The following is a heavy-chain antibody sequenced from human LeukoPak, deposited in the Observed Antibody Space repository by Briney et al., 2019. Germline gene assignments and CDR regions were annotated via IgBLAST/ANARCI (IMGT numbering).Heavy chain of an antibody. V-gene: IGHV5-51*01. J-gene: IGHJ5*01. CDR1: GYTFTSQW. CDR2: VFPRDSDT. D-gene: IGHD5-24*01. CDR3: ARLNGYIDS. Sequence: GESLKISCKGYGYTFTSQWIGWVRQIPGKGLEWMGIVFPRDSDTRYSPSFQGRVTISVDKSINSAYLQWTSLKASDTAIYYCARLNGYIDSWGQGTQVTVSS.